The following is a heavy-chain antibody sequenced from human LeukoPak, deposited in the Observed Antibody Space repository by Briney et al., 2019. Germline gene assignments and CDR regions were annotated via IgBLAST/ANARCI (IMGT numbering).Heavy chain of an antibody. CDR1: GFTFSSYG. CDR2: IKPDGSQQ. V-gene: IGHV3-7*03. Sequence: GRSLRLSCAASGFTFSSYGMHWVRQAPGKGLEWVANIKPDGSQQYYVDSMKGRFTISRDNAKNSLYLQMNSLRTEDTAVYYCARHGPSYYFDYWGQGTLVTVSS. J-gene: IGHJ4*02. CDR3: ARHGPSYYFDY. D-gene: IGHD3-16*01.